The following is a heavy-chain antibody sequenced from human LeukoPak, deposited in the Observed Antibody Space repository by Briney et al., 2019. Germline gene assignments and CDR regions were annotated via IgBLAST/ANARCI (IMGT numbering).Heavy chain of an antibody. CDR3: ATVADFGDYYFDY. V-gene: IGHV3-53*01. D-gene: IGHD4-17*01. CDR2: IYAVYSGATI. Sequence: TGGSLRLSCASPGLNVSRNYMSWVRQAPGKGPQWVSVIYAVYSGATIHYADSVKGRFTISRDNSKNTLFLQMDSLRAEDTAVYYCATVADFGDYYFDYWGQGTLVTVSS. J-gene: IGHJ4*02. CDR1: GLNVSRNY.